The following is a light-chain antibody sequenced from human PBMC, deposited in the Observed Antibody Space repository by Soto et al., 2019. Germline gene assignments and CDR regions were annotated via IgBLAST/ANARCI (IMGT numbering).Light chain of an antibody. CDR1: QSVSSSY. V-gene: IGKV3D-20*02. J-gene: IGKJ5*01. CDR3: QQRSNWVIT. Sequence: EIVLTQSPGTPSLSPGERATLSCRASQSVSSSYLAWYQQKPGQAPRLLIYGASSRATGIPDRFSGSGSGTDFTLTISRLEPEDFAVYYCQQRSNWVITFGQGTRLEIK. CDR2: GAS.